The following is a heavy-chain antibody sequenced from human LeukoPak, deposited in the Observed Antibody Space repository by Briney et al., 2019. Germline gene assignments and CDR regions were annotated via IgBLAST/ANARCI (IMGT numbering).Heavy chain of an antibody. CDR3: ARGLQWLVKYYFDH. D-gene: IGHD6-19*01. Sequence: SETLSLTCAVYGGSFSGYYWSWIRQPPGKGLEWIGEINHSGSTNYNPSLKSRVTISVDTSKNQFSLKLSSVTAADTAVYYCARGLQWLVKYYFDHWGQGTLVTVSS. J-gene: IGHJ4*02. CDR1: GGSFSGYY. CDR2: INHSGST. V-gene: IGHV4-34*01.